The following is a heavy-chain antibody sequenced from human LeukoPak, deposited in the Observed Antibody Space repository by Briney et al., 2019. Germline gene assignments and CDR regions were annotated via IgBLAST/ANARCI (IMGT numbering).Heavy chain of an antibody. Sequence: ASVKVSCKASGCTFTNYYIHWVRQAPGQGLEWMGWISAYNGNTNYAQKLQGRVTMTTDTSTSTAYMELRSLRSDDTAVYYCARVVDEQLADFDYWGQGTLVTVSS. J-gene: IGHJ4*02. D-gene: IGHD6-6*01. CDR3: ARVVDEQLADFDY. V-gene: IGHV1-18*04. CDR2: ISAYNGNT. CDR1: GCTFTNYY.